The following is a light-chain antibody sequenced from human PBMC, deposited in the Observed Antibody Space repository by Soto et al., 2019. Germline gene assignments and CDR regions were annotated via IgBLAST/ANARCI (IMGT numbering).Light chain of an antibody. J-gene: IGLJ3*02. V-gene: IGLV2-23*01. CDR1: SSDVASYNP. CDR3: CSYAGRSPHWV. Sequence: QSALTQPASVSGSPGQSITISCTGTSSDVASYNPVSWYQQHPGKAPKPIIYEGNKRPSGVSHRFSGSKSGNMASLTISGLQPEDEADYYCCSYAGRSPHWVFGGGTKLTVL. CDR2: EGN.